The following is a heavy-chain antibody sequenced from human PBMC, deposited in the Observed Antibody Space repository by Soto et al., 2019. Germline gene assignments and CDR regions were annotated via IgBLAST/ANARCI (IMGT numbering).Heavy chain of an antibody. Sequence: KAXETLSLSCTVSGGSINDFYWSWIRQPPGKGLEWIGYIYYSGSTDYNPSLKGRVTISVDTSKNQFSLKLRSVTAADTAVYYCERVGGVAARTFDYWGQGTLVTVSS. CDR2: IYYSGST. D-gene: IGHD6-6*01. CDR3: ERVGGVAARTFDY. J-gene: IGHJ4*02. CDR1: GGSINDFY. V-gene: IGHV4-59*01.